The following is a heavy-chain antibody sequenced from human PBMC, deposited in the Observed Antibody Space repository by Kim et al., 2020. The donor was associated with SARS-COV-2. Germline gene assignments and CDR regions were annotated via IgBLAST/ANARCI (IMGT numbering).Heavy chain of an antibody. D-gene: IGHD1-26*01. Sequence: GGSLRLSCAASGFTFSSYEMNWVRQAPGKGLEWVSYISSSGSTIYYADSVKGRFTISRDNAKNSLYLQMNSLRAEDTAVYYCARDVGDGYNAGSAFDYWGQGTLVTVSS. CDR3: ARDVGDGYNAGSAFDY. CDR2: ISSSGSTI. V-gene: IGHV3-48*03. CDR1: GFTFSSYE. J-gene: IGHJ4*02.